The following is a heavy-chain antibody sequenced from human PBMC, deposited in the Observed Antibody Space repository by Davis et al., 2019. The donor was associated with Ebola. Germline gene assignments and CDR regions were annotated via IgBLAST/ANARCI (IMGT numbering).Heavy chain of an antibody. V-gene: IGHV3-23*01. CDR2: ISGSGGST. CDR3: ARAYYYDSSGYSYGMDV. Sequence: PGGSLRLSCAASGFTFSSYAMSWVRQAPGKGLEWVSAISGSGGSTYYADSVKGRFTISRDNSKNTLYLQMNSLRAEDTAVYYCARAYYYDSSGYSYGMDVWGQGTTVTVSS. D-gene: IGHD3-22*01. CDR1: GFTFSSYA. J-gene: IGHJ6*02.